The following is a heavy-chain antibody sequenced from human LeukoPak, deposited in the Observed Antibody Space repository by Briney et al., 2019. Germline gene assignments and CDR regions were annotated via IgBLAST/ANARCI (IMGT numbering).Heavy chain of an antibody. CDR2: IYHSGST. CDR3: ARDLGYCSSTSCSSDAFDI. J-gene: IGHJ3*02. D-gene: IGHD2-2*01. CDR1: GFTFSSSW. Sequence: GSLRLSCAASGFTFSSSWMVWVRQAPGKGLEWIGEIYHSGSTNYNPSLKSRVTISVDKSKNQFSLKLSSVTAADTAVYYCARDLGYCSSTSCSSDAFDIWGQGTMVTVSS. V-gene: IGHV4-4*02.